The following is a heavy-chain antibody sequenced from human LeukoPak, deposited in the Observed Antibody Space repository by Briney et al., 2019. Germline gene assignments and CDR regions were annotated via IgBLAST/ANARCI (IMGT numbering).Heavy chain of an antibody. Sequence: SETLSLTCTVSGGSISSYYWSWIRQPPGKGLEWIGYIYYSGSTNYNPSLKSRVTISVDTSKNQFSLKLSSVTAADTAVYYCARGGLVGSTTSSSTLDAFDIWGRGTMVTVSS. V-gene: IGHV4-59*12. CDR3: ARGGLVGSTTSSSTLDAFDI. D-gene: IGHD1-26*01. J-gene: IGHJ3*02. CDR1: GGSISSYY. CDR2: IYYSGST.